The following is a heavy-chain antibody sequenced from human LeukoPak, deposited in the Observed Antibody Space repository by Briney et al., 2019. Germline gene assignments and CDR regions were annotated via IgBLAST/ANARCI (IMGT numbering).Heavy chain of an antibody. J-gene: IGHJ4*02. CDR2: IYYSGST. CDR3: ARVPPSVAAAPLDY. Sequence: SETLSLTCTVSGGSISSYYWSWIRQPPGKGLEWIGYIYYSGSTNYNPSLKSRVTISVDTSKNQFSLKLSSVTAADTAVYYCARVPPSVAAAPLDYWGQGTLVTVSS. V-gene: IGHV4-59*01. D-gene: IGHD6-13*01. CDR1: GGSISSYY.